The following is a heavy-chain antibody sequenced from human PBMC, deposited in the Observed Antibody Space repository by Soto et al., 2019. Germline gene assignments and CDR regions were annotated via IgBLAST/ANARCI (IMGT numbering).Heavy chain of an antibody. CDR3: ARHDGSRSTDY. D-gene: IGHD3-10*01. V-gene: IGHV4-59*08. Sequence: QVQLQESGPGLVKPSGTLSLTCTVSGGSISSDYWNWIRQPPGKGLEWIGYIHSGSTTYSASLRSRVTISVDTSKNQFSRKLSSVTAADTAVYFCARHDGSRSTDYWGQGTLATVSS. CDR2: IHSGST. J-gene: IGHJ4*02. CDR1: GGSISSDY.